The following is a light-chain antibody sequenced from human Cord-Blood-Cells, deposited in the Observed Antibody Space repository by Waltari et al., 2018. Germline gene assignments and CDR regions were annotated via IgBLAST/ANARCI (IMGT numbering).Light chain of an antibody. CDR3: SSYAGSNNLL. CDR1: SSDVGGYNY. J-gene: IGLJ3*02. V-gene: IGLV2-8*01. Sequence: SALTQPPPASGSPGQSVTISCTGTSSDVGGYNYVSWYQQHPGKAPKLLLYEVSKRPTGLPDRLSGTKAGNTACLTVRGLQAEDEADYYCSSYAGSNNLLCGGGTKLPVL. CDR2: EVS.